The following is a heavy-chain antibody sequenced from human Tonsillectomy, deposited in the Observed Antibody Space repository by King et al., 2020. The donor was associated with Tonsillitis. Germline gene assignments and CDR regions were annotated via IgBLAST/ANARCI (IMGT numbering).Heavy chain of an antibody. D-gene: IGHD4-17*01. CDR1: GGSLSSSSYY. CDR3: ARLTSTVTAAY. J-gene: IGHJ4*02. V-gene: IGHV4-39*01. Sequence: QLQESGPGLVKPSETLSLTCTVSGGSLSSSSYYWGWIRQPPGKGLEWIGIIYYSGSTYYNPSLKSRVTISVDTSQNQFSLKLSSVTAADTAVYYCARLTSTVTAAYWGQGTLVTVSS. CDR2: IYYSGST.